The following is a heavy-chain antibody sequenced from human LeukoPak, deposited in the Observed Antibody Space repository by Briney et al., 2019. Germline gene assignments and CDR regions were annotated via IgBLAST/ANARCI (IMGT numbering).Heavy chain of an antibody. D-gene: IGHD3-3*01. CDR3: ARIAYDALDSYYYGMDV. CDR1: GGSISSGPYY. V-gene: IGHV4-31*03. Sequence: SETLSLTCTVSGGSISSGPYYWIWIRQRPGKGLEWIGYITYSGNTYYYPALNSRVTVSLDTSKTQFSLKLSSVTAADTAVYYCARIAYDALDSYYYGMDVWGQGTTVTVSS. J-gene: IGHJ6*02. CDR2: ITYSGNT.